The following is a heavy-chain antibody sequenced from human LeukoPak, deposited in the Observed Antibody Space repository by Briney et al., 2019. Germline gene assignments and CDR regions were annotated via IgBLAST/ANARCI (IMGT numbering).Heavy chain of an antibody. D-gene: IGHD1-26*01. CDR1: GFTFDDYA. J-gene: IGHJ3*02. CDR2: ISWNSGSI. V-gene: IGHV3-9*01. Sequence: GRSLRLSCAASGFTFDDYAMHWVRQAPGKGLEWVSGISWNSGSIGYADSVKGRFTISRDNAKNSLYLQMNSLRAEDTALYYCAKVDGRLELLDAFDIWGQGTMVTVSS. CDR3: AKVDGRLELLDAFDI.